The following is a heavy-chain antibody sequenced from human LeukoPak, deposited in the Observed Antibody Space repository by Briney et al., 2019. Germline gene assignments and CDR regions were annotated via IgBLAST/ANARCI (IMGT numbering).Heavy chain of an antibody. CDR3: AKREHVSRVVPGSISCCCGMDV. D-gene: IGHD2-2*01. CDR1: GLTFSSYA. Sequence: GGSLRLSCAASGLTFSSYAMRWVRQAPGKGLEWVSSITDSGDTTYYADSVKGRFTISRDNSKNTLYLQMNSLRAEDTAVYYCAKREHVSRVVPGSISCCCGMDVWGQGTTVTVSS. V-gene: IGHV3-23*01. CDR2: ITDSGDTT. J-gene: IGHJ6*02.